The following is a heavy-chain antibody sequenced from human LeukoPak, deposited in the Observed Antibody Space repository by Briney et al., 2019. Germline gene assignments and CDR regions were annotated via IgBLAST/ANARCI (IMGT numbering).Heavy chain of an antibody. Sequence: GGSLRLSCAASGFTFSSYSMNWVRQAPGKGLEWVSSISSSSSYIYYADSVKGRFTISRDNAKNSLYLQMNSLRAEDTAVYYCAKDGPPVLRFLEWVSDSWGQGTLVTVSS. J-gene: IGHJ4*02. D-gene: IGHD3-3*01. CDR2: ISSSSSYI. CDR1: GFTFSSYS. CDR3: AKDGPPVLRFLEWVSDS. V-gene: IGHV3-21*01.